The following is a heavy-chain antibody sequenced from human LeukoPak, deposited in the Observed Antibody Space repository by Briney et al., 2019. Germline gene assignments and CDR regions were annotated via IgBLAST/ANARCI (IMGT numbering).Heavy chain of an antibody. CDR3: ARARGYGSALDV. D-gene: IGHD3-10*01. V-gene: IGHV4-61*02. CDR1: GGSISSGSYY. J-gene: IGHJ6*04. CDR2: IYTSGST. Sequence: PSETLSLTCTVSGGSISSGSYYWSWIRQPAGKGLEWIGRIYTSGSTNYNPSLKSRVTISVDTSKNQFSLKLSSVTAADTAVYYCARARGYGSALDVWGKGTTVTVSS.